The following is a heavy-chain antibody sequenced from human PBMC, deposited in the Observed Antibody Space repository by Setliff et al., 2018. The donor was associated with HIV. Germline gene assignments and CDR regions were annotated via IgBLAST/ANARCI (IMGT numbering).Heavy chain of an antibody. CDR3: ARIGSGWSVGWFDP. Sequence: SETLSLTCTVSGGSINSTSYYWGWIRQPPGNGLEWIGSIYHSGSTYYNPSLNDRATISLDTSKNQFSLKLTSVTAADTAVYYCARIGSGWSVGWFDPWGQGTLVTVSS. CDR2: IYHSGST. J-gene: IGHJ5*02. D-gene: IGHD6-13*01. V-gene: IGHV4-39*07. CDR1: GGSINSTSYY.